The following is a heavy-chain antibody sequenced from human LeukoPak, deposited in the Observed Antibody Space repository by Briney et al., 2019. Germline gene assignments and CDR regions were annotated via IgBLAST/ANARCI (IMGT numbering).Heavy chain of an antibody. CDR1: GGSISSSSYY. J-gene: IGHJ4*02. CDR3: ARIIMVYATPGRFDY. CDR2: IYYSGST. D-gene: IGHD2-8*01. Sequence: SETLSLTCTVSGGSISSSSYYWGWIRQPPGKGLEWIGSIYYSGSTYYNPSLKSRVTISVDTSKNQFSLKLSSVTAADTAVYYCARIIMVYATPGRFDYWGQGTLVTVSS. V-gene: IGHV4-39*07.